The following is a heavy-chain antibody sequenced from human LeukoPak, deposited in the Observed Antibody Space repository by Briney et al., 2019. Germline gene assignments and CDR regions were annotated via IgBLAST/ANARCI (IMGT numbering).Heavy chain of an antibody. Sequence: GGSLRLSCAVSGFTFSRHWMSWVRQAPGKGLGWVGNIKEDGSETYYVDSVKGRFTISRDNAKNSLYLQMNSLRAEDTAVYYCAKDPYSSGWSYFDYWGQGTLVTVSS. V-gene: IGHV3-7*01. CDR2: IKEDGSET. CDR3: AKDPYSSGWSYFDY. J-gene: IGHJ4*02. D-gene: IGHD6-19*01. CDR1: GFTFSRHW.